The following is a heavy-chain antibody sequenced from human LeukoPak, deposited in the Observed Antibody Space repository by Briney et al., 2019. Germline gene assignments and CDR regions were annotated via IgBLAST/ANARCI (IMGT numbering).Heavy chain of an antibody. CDR2: IYTSGST. V-gene: IGHV4-4*07. D-gene: IGHD6-13*01. Sequence: SETLSLTCTVSGGSISSYYWSWIRQPAGKGLEWIGRIYTSGSTNYNPSLKSRVTMSVDTSKNQFSLKLSSVTAADTAVYYCARASAVIAAAGIRLDAFDIWGQGTMVTVSS. J-gene: IGHJ3*02. CDR1: GGSISSYY. CDR3: ARASAVIAAAGIRLDAFDI.